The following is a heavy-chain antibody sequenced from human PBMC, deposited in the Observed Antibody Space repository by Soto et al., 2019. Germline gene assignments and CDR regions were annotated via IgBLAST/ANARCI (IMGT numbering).Heavy chain of an antibody. J-gene: IGHJ4*02. CDR3: ARDYGGSGRFDY. V-gene: IGHV3-66*01. CDR2: IYGVGTT. D-gene: IGHD4-17*01. Sequence: GSLRLSCAASGFTVSTNSMSWVRQAPGKGLQWVSIIYGVGTTYYTDSVKGRFTISRDDSKNTLYLQMNSLRAEDTAVYYCARDYGGSGRFDYWGQGTLVTVSS. CDR1: GFTVSTNS.